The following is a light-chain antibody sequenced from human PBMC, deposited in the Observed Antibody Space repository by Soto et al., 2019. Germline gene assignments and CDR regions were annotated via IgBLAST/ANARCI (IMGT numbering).Light chain of an antibody. CDR3: CSYTVSGTYV. CDR1: SSDVGGYNY. Sequence: LTQPASVSGSPGQSITISCTGTSSDVGGYNYVSWYQQHPGKAPKLMIYAVSNRPSGVSNRFSGSKSGNTATLTISGLQAEDEADYYCCSYTVSGTYVFATGTRSPS. J-gene: IGLJ1*01. CDR2: AVS. V-gene: IGLV2-14*01.